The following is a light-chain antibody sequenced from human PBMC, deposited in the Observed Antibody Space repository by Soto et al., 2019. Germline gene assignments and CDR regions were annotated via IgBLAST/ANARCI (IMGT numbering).Light chain of an antibody. Sequence: QLVLTQPPSASGTPGQRVTISCSGSSSNIGSNTVNWYQQLPGTAPKLLIYSNNQRPSGVPDRFSGSKAGTSASLAISWLQSEDEADYYCAAWDDSLNGHVFGTGTKLTVL. CDR3: AAWDDSLNGHV. CDR1: SSNIGSNT. J-gene: IGLJ1*01. V-gene: IGLV1-44*01. CDR2: SNN.